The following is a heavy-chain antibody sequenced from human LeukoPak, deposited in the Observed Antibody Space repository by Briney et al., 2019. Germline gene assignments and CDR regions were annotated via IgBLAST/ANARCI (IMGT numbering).Heavy chain of an antibody. Sequence: GGSLRLSCAASGFTFSNSDMNWVHQAPGKGLEWVSGVSWNGSRTHYADSVKGRFIISRDNSRNTLYLQMNSLRAEDTAVYYCVRNGADIVVVPAAKKLYYFDYWGQGTLVTVSS. J-gene: IGHJ4*02. CDR1: GFTFSNSD. D-gene: IGHD2-2*01. CDR3: VRNGADIVVVPAAKKLYYFDY. V-gene: IGHV3-35*01. CDR2: VSWNGSRT.